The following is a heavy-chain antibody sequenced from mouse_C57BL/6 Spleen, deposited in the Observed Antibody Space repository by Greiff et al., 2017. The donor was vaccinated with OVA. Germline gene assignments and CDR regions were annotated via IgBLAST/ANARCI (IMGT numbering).Heavy chain of an antibody. D-gene: IGHD1-1*01. CDR1: GFSLSTSGMG. Sequence: QVTLKVCGPGILQSSQTLSLTCSFSGFSLSTSGMGVSWIRQPSGKGLEWLAHIYWDDDKRYNPSLKSRLTISKDTSRNQVFLKITSVDTADTATYYCARRAVITTVVAHWYFDVWGTGTTVTVSS. CDR2: IYWDDDK. V-gene: IGHV8-12*01. CDR3: ARRAVITTVVAHWYFDV. J-gene: IGHJ1*03.